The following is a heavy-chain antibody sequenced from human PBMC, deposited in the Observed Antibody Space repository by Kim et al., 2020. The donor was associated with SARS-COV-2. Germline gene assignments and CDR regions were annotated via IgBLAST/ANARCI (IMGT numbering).Heavy chain of an antibody. CDR2: IYYSGST. Sequence: SETLSLTCTVSGGSISSYYWSWIRQPPGKGLEWIGYIYYSGSTNYNPSLKSRVTISVDTSKNQFSLKLSSVTAADTAVYYCARDRYCSGGICYYYGRDV. D-gene: IGHD2-15*01. CDR1: GGSISSYY. V-gene: IGHV4-59*13. J-gene: IGHJ6*01. CDR3: ARDRYCSGGICYYYGRDV.